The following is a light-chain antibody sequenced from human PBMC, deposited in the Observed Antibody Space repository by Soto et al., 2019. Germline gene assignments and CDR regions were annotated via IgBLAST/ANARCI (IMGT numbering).Light chain of an antibody. CDR1: QSISSSY. V-gene: IGKV3-20*01. Sequence: EIVLTQSPGTLSLSPGERATLSCRASQSISSSYLAWYQQKPGQAPRLLIYGASSRATGIPDRFSGSGSGTDFTLTISRLEPEDFAVYYSHQYGSSPRTFGQGTKVEIK. CDR3: HQYGSSPRT. J-gene: IGKJ1*01. CDR2: GAS.